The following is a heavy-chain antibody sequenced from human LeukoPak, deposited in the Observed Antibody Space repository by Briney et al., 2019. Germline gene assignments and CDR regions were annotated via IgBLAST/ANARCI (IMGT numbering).Heavy chain of an antibody. CDR2: IYTSGRT. CDR3: ARGGDGVTTSSFDH. D-gene: IGHD2-21*02. CDR1: GGSMSNPY. J-gene: IGHJ4*02. V-gene: IGHV4-4*07. Sequence: SETLSLTCTVSGGSMSNPYWSWIRQPAGKGLEWLGRIYTSGRTKYNPSLKSRLTMLVDTSKNQFSLKLSSVTAADTAVYFCARGGDGVTTSSFDHWGQGTLVTVSS.